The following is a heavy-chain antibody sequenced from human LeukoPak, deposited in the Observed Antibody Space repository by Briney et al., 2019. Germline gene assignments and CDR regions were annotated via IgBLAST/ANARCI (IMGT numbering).Heavy chain of an antibody. Sequence: SETLSLTCTVSGGSISSSSYYWGWFRQPPGKGLEWIGSIYYTGSTYYNPSLKSRVTISVDTSKNQFSLKLSSVTAADTAVYYCARDPPIVVVPAAIFDYWGQGILVTVSS. CDR1: GGSISSSSYY. J-gene: IGHJ4*02. V-gene: IGHV4-39*07. CDR3: ARDPPIVVVPAAIFDY. D-gene: IGHD2-2*01. CDR2: IYYTGST.